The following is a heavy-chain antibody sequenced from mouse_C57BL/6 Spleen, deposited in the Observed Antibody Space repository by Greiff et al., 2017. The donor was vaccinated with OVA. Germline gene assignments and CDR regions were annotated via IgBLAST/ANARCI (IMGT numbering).Heavy chain of an antibody. J-gene: IGHJ2*01. V-gene: IGHV1-80*01. CDR2: IYPGDGDT. Sequence: VQLQQSGAELVKPGASVKISCKASGYAFSSYWMNRVKQRPGKGLEWIGQIYPGDGDTNYNGKFKGKATLTADKSSSTAYMQLSSLTSEDSAVYFCARRTTVVDYWGQGTTLTVSS. CDR1: GYAFSSYW. D-gene: IGHD1-1*01. CDR3: ARRTTVVDY.